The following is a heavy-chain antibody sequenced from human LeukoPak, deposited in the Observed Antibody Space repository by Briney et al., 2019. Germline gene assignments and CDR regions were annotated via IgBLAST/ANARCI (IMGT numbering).Heavy chain of an antibody. V-gene: IGHV4-61*02. Sequence: SETLSLTCTVSGGSISSGSYYWSWLRQPAGKGLEWIGRIYTSGSTYYNPSLKSRVTISVDTSKNQFSLKLSSVTAADTAVYYCARSLNLDTYGSGSYYSNWGQGTLVTVSS. CDR3: ARSLNLDTYGSGSYYSN. CDR2: IYTSGST. CDR1: GGSISSGSYY. J-gene: IGHJ4*02. D-gene: IGHD3-10*01.